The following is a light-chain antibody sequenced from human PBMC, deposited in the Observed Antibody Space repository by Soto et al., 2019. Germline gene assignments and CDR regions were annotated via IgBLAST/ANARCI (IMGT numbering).Light chain of an antibody. CDR1: QSVTSSY. J-gene: IGKJ1*01. CDR2: GAS. Sequence: EIVLTQSPGTLSLSPGERVTLSCRASQSVTSSYIAWYQQKSGQAPRLLLYGASSRATGIPDRFRGSGSGTDFTLTISRLEPEDFAVYYCQQYGGLPTLGQGTKV. V-gene: IGKV3-20*01. CDR3: QQYGGLPT.